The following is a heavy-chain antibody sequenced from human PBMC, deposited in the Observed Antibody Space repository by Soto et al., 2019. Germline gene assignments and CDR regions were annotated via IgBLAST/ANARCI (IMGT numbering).Heavy chain of an antibody. CDR2: VYYSGSP. J-gene: IGHJ5*02. V-gene: IGHV4-39*01. CDR3: ARQTYYYDSSGYT. Sequence: QLQLQESGPGLVKPSETLSLTCTVSGGSISSSSYYWGWIRQPPGRGLEWIGCVYYSGSPYYNPSLKSRVTISVDTSKNQFSLKLSSVTAADTAVYYCARQTYYYDSSGYTWGQGTLVTVSS. D-gene: IGHD3-22*01. CDR1: GGSISSSSYY.